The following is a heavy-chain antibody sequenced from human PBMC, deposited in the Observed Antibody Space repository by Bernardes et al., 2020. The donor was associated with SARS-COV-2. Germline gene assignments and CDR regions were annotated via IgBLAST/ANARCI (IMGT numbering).Heavy chain of an antibody. D-gene: IGHD3-9*01. J-gene: IGHJ6*02. CDR1: GFTVSCHY. CDR2: IYIGGST. V-gene: IGHV3-53*01. CDR3: ARDYDRLKRGMDV. Sequence: GGSLRLSCAASGFTVSCHYMSCFRQAPVQGLDWVSVIYIGGSTSYADSVKGRFTISRDNSKNTLYLQMNSLRAEDTAVYYCARDYDRLKRGMDVWCQGTTVTGSS.